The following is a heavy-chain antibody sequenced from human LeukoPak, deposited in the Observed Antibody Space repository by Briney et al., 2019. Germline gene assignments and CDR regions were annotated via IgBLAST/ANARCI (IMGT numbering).Heavy chain of an antibody. CDR3: ARGGVYYDFWSGYYQKYYFDY. D-gene: IGHD3-3*01. CDR2: INHSGST. Sequence: SETLSLTCAVYGGSFSGYYWSWIRQPPGKGLEWIGEINHSGSTNYNPSLKSRVTISVDTSKNQFPLKLSSVTAADTAVYYCARGGVYYDFWSGYYQKYYFDYWGQGILVTVSS. J-gene: IGHJ4*02. CDR1: GGSFSGYY. V-gene: IGHV4-34*01.